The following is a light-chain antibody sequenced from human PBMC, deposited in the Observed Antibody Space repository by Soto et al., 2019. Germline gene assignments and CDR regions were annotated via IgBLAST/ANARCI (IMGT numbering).Light chain of an antibody. J-gene: IGKJ1*01. CDR2: AAS. V-gene: IGKV1-39*01. CDR1: EKINKW. CDR3: QQSDSTPST. Sequence: DIQMTQSRNTLYPSVGDSINNTCRASEKINKWLAWYQQKPGKAPKLLIYAASSLESGVPSRFSGSGSGTDFTLTISSLQSEDFAIYYCQQSDSTPSTFGQGTKVDIK.